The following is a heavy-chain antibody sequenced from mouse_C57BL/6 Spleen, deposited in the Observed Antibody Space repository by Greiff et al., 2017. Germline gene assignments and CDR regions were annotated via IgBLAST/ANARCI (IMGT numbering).Heavy chain of an antibody. V-gene: IGHV1-82*01. CDR1: GYAFSSSW. CDR3: ARDGDYGNYGGYFDV. Sequence: QVQLQQSGPELVKPGASVKISCKASGYAFSSSWMNWVKQRPGKGLEWIGRIYPGDGDTNYNGKFKGQATLTADKSSSTAYMQLSSLTSEDSAVYFCARDGDYGNYGGYFDVWGTGTTVTVSS. D-gene: IGHD2-1*01. CDR2: IYPGDGDT. J-gene: IGHJ1*03.